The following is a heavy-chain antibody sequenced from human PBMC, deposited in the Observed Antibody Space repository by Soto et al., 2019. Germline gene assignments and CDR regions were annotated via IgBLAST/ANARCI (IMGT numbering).Heavy chain of an antibody. CDR2: VHHSWGS. CDR3: ARLYCSGGSCYFDY. Sequence: SETLSLTCTVSGGSISSYYWSWFRQSPGKRMEWTGYVHHSWGSSYNPSLQSRVAISVDTSKNQFSLKLSSVTAADTAVYYCARLYCSGGSCYFDYWGQGTLVTVSS. V-gene: IGHV4-59*01. CDR1: GGSISSYY. J-gene: IGHJ4*02. D-gene: IGHD2-15*01.